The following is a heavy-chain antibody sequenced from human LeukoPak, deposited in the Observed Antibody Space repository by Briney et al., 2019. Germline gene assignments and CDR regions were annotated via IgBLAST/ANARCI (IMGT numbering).Heavy chain of an antibody. CDR2: INPSGGST. D-gene: IGHD3-10*01. J-gene: IGHJ4*02. V-gene: IGHV1-46*01. CDR3: ARDVRPMVRGVIDRGPSIDEDY. Sequence: ASVKVSCKASGYTFTSYYMHWVRQAPGQGLEWMGIINPSGGSTSYAQKFQGRVTMTRDTSTSTVYMELSSLRSEDTAVYYCARDVRPMVRGVIDRGPSIDEDYWGQGTLVTVSS. CDR1: GYTFTSYY.